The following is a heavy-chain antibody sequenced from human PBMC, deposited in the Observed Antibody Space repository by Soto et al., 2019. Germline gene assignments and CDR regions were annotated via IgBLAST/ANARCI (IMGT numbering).Heavy chain of an antibody. CDR3: ARTWRGVTGYYYFDY. D-gene: IGHD3-9*01. CDR2: IIPIFGTA. CDR1: GGTFSSYA. Sequence: QVQLVQSGAEVKKPGSSVKVSCKASGGTFSSYAISWVRQAPGQGLEWMGGIIPIFGTANYVQKFQGRVTITADESTSTAYMELSSLRSEDTAVYYCARTWRGVTGYYYFDYWGQGTLVTVSS. J-gene: IGHJ4*02. V-gene: IGHV1-69*01.